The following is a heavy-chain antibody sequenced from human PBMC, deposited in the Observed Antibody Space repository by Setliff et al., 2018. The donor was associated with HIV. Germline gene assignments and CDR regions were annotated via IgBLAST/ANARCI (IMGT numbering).Heavy chain of an antibody. D-gene: IGHD3-3*01. J-gene: IGHJ5*01. CDR1: GGSIIDSRYF. Sequence: PSETLSLTCTVSGGSIIDSRYFWGWIRQPPGKGLEWIGSVYYSGNTYYSSSLKSRVTESVDTSRIQFPLKLTSVTAADTAVYKCVRHVWSDDFLVPGWFDSWSQGTLVTVSS. V-gene: IGHV4-39*01. CDR3: VRHVWSDDFLVPGWFDS. CDR2: VYYSGNT.